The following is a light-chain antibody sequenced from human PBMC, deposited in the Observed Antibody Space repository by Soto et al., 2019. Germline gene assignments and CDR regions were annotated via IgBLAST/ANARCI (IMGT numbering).Light chain of an antibody. V-gene: IGKV1-17*03. J-gene: IGKJ4*01. CDR1: QGISNS. CDR2: GAS. CDR3: LQYNSYPFT. Sequence: DIQMTQSPSAMSASLGDRVTITCRASQGISNSLAWFQQKPGRVPKRLIYGASTLQSWAPSRFSGSASGAAFTLTISSLQTEDVATYYCLQYNSYPFTFGGGTKVEIK.